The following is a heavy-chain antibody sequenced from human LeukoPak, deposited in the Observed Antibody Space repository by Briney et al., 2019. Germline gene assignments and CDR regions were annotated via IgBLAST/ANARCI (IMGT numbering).Heavy chain of an antibody. Sequence: EALSLTCAVYGGSFSGYYWSWIRQPPGKGLEWIGEINHSGSTNYNPSLKSRVTISVDTSKDQFSLKLSSATAADTAVYYCARTRYYDFWSGYSVGGWFDPWGQGTLVTVSS. CDR3: ARTRYYDFWSGYSVGGWFDP. D-gene: IGHD3-3*01. V-gene: IGHV4-34*01. CDR2: INHSGST. J-gene: IGHJ5*02. CDR1: GGSFSGYY.